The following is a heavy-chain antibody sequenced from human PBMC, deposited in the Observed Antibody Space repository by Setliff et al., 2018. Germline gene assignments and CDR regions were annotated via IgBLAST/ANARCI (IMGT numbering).Heavy chain of an antibody. Sequence: SETLSLTCAASGGSFTYYYWTWIRQPPGKGLEWIASMYYSGKTFYNPSLESRAYIFVDTSKNQLSLRLTSVTAADTGLYYCAKHLGAQRIADPGALVSWGQGAQVTVSS. CDR1: GGSFTYYY. CDR3: AKHLGAQRIADPGALVS. D-gene: IGHD6-13*01. J-gene: IGHJ4*02. CDR2: MYYSGKT. V-gene: IGHV4-59*08.